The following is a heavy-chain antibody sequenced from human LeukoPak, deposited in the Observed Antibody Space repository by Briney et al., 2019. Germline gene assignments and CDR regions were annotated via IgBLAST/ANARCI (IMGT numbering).Heavy chain of an antibody. CDR2: VYNSGGS. V-gene: IGHV4-59*08. D-gene: IGHD3-10*01. CDR1: GGSMSNNY. Sequence: SETLSLTCTVSGGSMSNNYRGWIRQPPGKGVEWIGSVYNSGGSIYNPSLKSRVTISVDTSKNQFSLNLNSVTAADTAVYYCARYSSGTYLDFWGQGTLVTVSS. CDR3: ARYSSGTYLDF. J-gene: IGHJ4*02.